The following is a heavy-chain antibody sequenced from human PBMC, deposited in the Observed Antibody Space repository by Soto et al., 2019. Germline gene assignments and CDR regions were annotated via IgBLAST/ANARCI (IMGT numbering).Heavy chain of an antibody. CDR1: GGTFSSYT. CDR3: ASFYGDYEDAFDI. J-gene: IGHJ3*02. V-gene: IGHV1-69*02. Sequence: ASVKVSCKASGGTFSSYTISWVRQAPGQGLEWMGRIIPILGIANYAQKFQGRVTITADKSTSTAYMELSSLRSEDTAVYYCASFYGDYEDAFDIWGQGTMVTVSS. D-gene: IGHD4-17*01. CDR2: IIPILGIA.